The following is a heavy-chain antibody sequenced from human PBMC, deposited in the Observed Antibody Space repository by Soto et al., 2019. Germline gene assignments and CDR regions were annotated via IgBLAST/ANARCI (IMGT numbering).Heavy chain of an antibody. V-gene: IGHV3-23*01. J-gene: IGHJ3*02. Sequence: GGSLRLSCAASGFTFSSYAMSWVRQAPGKGLEWVSAISGSGGSTYYTDSVKGRFTISRDNSKNTLYLQMNSLRAEDTAVYYCAKDLLTYNWNGGGAFDIWGQGTMVTVSS. CDR1: GFTFSSYA. CDR3: AKDLLTYNWNGGGAFDI. CDR2: ISGSGGST. D-gene: IGHD1-20*01.